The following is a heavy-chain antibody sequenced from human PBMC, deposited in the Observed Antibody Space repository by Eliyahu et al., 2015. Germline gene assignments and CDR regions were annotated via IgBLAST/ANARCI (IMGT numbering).Heavy chain of an antibody. V-gene: IGHV1-18*01. CDR1: GYIFTSYG. D-gene: IGHD6-13*01. J-gene: IGHJ5*02. CDR2: NNTYKGNT. CDR3: VRDGGFSSSWLDP. Sequence: VQLVQSGAEVKKPGASVXVSCKASGYIFTSYGXSWVRXAPGQGVEWMGWNNTYKGNTNYAQKXQXRVTMTTDTSTSTAYMDLRSLRSDDTAVYYCVRDGGFSSSWLDPWGQGTLVTVSS.